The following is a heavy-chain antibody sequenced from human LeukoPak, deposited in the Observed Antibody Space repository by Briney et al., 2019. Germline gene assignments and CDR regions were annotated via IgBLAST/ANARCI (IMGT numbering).Heavy chain of an antibody. CDR3: ARLAHLLFLEWLFRPDY. V-gene: IGHV4-59*08. J-gene: IGHJ4*02. CDR2: IYYSGST. Sequence: SETLSLTCTVSGGSISSYYWSWIRQPPGKGLEWIGYIYYSGSTNYNPSLKSRVTISVDTSKNQFSLKLTSVTAADTAVYYCARLAHLLFLEWLFRPDYWGEGPLATVS. CDR1: GGSISSYY. D-gene: IGHD3-3*01.